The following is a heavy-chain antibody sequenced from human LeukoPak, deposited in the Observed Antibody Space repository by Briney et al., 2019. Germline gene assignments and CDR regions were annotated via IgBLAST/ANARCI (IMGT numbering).Heavy chain of an antibody. CDR3: ARDGDSGYDSFGYYYYGMDV. CDR1: GGTFSSYA. V-gene: IGHV1-69*13. Sequence: ASVKVSCKASGGTFSSYAISWVRQAPGQGLEWMGGIIPIFGTANYAQKFQGRVTITADESTSTAYMELSSLRSEDTAVYYCARDGDSGYDSFGYYYYGMDVWGQGTTVTVSS. CDR2: IIPIFGTA. J-gene: IGHJ6*02. D-gene: IGHD5-12*01.